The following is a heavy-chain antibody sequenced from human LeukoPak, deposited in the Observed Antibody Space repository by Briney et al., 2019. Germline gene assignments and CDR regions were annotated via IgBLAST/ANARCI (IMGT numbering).Heavy chain of an antibody. CDR1: GCAFSDFW. CDR2: IRHDGNAK. D-gene: IGHD2-15*01. Sequence: GGSRRLSCATAGCAFSDFWMSWVGQAQGKGLELVANIRHDGNAKNYVPSVRGRFTISRDNAKNSLYLQMNSLTVEDTAVYYCATSHDSAGNDWGQGTLVTVSS. J-gene: IGHJ4*02. CDR3: ATSHDSAGND. V-gene: IGHV3-7*01.